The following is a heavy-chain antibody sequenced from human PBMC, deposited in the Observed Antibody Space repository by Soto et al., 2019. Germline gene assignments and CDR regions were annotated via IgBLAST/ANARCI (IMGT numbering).Heavy chain of an antibody. V-gene: IGHV1-18*04. CDR1: GYTFTGYY. CDR3: ARDPYHVLMVNAPNLYGMDV. D-gene: IGHD2-8*01. J-gene: IGHJ6*02. Sequence: ASVKVSCKASGYTFTGYYMHWVRQAPGQGLEWMGRISTYNGDTNYPQSLQGRLTMTTDTSTTTAYMELRSLTFDDTAVYYCARDPYHVLMVNAPNLYGMDVWGQGTTVTVSS. CDR2: ISTYNGDT.